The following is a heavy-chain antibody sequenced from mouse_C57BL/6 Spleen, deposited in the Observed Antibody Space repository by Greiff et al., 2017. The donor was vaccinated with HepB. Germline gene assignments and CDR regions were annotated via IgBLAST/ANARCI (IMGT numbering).Heavy chain of an antibody. CDR3: ARPNYYGSSSFDY. J-gene: IGHJ2*01. CDR1: GYTFTSYW. D-gene: IGHD1-1*01. V-gene: IGHV1-64*01. CDR2: IHPNSGST. Sequence: QVQLQQPGAELVKPGASVKLSCKASGYTFTSYWMHWVKQRPGQGLEWIGMIHPNSGSTNYNEKFKSEATLTVDKSSSTAYMQLSSLTSEDSAVYYCARPNYYGSSSFDYWGQGTTLTVSS.